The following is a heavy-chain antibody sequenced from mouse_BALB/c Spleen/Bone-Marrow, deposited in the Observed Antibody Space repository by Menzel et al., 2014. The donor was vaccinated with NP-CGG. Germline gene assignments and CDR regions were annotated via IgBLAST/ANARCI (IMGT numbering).Heavy chain of an antibody. V-gene: IGHV5-6-3*01. D-gene: IGHD2-1*01. J-gene: IGHJ2*01. CDR2: INSNGGST. CDR1: GFTFSSYG. Sequence: EVNVVESGGGLVQPGGSLKLSCAASGFTFSSYGMSWVRQTPDKRLELVATINSNGGSTYYPDSVEGRFTISRDTAKNTLYLQMSSLKSEETAMYYCVRGNYGNYVDYFDFWGQGTTLTVSS. CDR3: VRGNYGNYVDYFDF.